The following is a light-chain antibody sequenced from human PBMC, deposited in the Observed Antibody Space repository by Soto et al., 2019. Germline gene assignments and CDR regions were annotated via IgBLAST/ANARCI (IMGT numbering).Light chain of an antibody. CDR3: QQYGSSPFN. Sequence: EIVWTQSPATLSLSPGDRATLSCRASQRVSSNFLAWYQQRPGQTPSLLIYGAFTRATVIPDRFSGGGSGTDFSLTISILEPEDFGVYYCQQYGSSPFNFGPGTKVEIK. CDR2: GAF. V-gene: IGKV3-20*01. J-gene: IGKJ3*01. CDR1: QRVSSNF.